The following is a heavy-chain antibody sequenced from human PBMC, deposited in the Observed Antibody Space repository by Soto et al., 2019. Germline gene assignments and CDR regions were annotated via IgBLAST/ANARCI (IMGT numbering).Heavy chain of an antibody. CDR1: GFTFSNAW. D-gene: IGHD4-17*01. CDR2: IKSKTDGGTT. Sequence: EVQLVESGGGLVKPGGSLRLSCAASGFTFSNAWMNWVRQAPGKGLEWVGRIKSKTDGGTTDYAAPVKGRFTISRDDSKNTLYLQMNSLKTEDTAVYYCTTDPGDGPVGAFDIWGQGTMVTVSS. J-gene: IGHJ3*02. CDR3: TTDPGDGPVGAFDI. V-gene: IGHV3-15*07.